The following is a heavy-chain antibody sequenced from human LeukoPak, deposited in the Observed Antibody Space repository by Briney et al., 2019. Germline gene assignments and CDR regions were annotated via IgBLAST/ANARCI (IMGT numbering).Heavy chain of an antibody. Sequence: ASVKVSCKASGYTFTSYGINWVRQAPGQGLEWVGWISPYNGNTDYAQKLQGRVTMTTDTSTTTAYMELTSLRSDDTAVYYCARDTKTGYHSLPFDYWGQGTLVTVSS. CDR1: GYTFTSYG. J-gene: IGHJ4*02. V-gene: IGHV1-18*01. D-gene: IGHD3-9*01. CDR3: ARDTKTGYHSLPFDY. CDR2: ISPYNGNT.